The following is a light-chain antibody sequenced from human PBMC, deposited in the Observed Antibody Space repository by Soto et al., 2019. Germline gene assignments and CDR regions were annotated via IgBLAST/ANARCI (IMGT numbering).Light chain of an antibody. CDR3: QQYGSSSWT. V-gene: IGKV3-20*01. Sequence: EIVLTQSPGTLSLSPGERATLSCRASQSVSSSYLAWYQQKPGQAPRLLIYGTSSRDTAIPDRFSGSGSGTDFTLTISRLEPEDFEVYYCQQYGSSSWTFGQGTKVDIK. CDR1: QSVSSSY. CDR2: GTS. J-gene: IGKJ1*01.